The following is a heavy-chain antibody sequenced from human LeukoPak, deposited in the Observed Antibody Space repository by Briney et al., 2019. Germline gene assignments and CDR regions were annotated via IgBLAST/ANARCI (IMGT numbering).Heavy chain of an antibody. D-gene: IGHD6-13*01. V-gene: IGHV1-18*01. CDR2: IHIYRGNR. CDR3: ARDVGITVADSFDP. J-gene: IGHJ5*02. CDR1: GYSCTNYG. Sequence: ASVKVSGKASGYSCTNYGISWVRQAPGQGLEWMGWIHIYRGNRNYAQKFQGRVTMTRDTSTSTVYMEVRGLRSDDTAMYYCARDVGITVADSFDPWGQGTLVTVSS.